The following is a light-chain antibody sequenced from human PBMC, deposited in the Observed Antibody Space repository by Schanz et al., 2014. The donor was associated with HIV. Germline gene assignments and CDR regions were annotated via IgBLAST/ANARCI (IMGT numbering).Light chain of an antibody. CDR2: ATS. CDR3: QQYGSSPRT. V-gene: IGKV3-20*01. Sequence: EIVLTQSPGSLSLSPGGRATLSCGASQRLSSSYLAWYQQKRDQPPRLVIYATSTRAAGIPDRFSGTGSGTDFTLTISRVEPEDYAVYYCQQYGSSPRTFGQGTKVESK. CDR1: QRLSSSY. J-gene: IGKJ1*01.